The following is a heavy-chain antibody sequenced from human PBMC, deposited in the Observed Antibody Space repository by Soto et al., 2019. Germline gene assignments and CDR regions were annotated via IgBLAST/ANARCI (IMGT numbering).Heavy chain of an antibody. CDR1: GFSFNEAW. CDR3: TTGSVEGI. Sequence: EVQLVESAGGLVKPGGSLRLSCVASGFSFNEAWMNWVRQAPGEGLEWVGRIKTSAGGGATDYAAPVQGRFTISRDDSKNALYLHMNSLITEDTAIYYCTTGSVEGIWDQGTTVTVSS. J-gene: IGHJ6*02. V-gene: IGHV3-15*07. CDR2: IKTSAGGGAT. D-gene: IGHD2-15*01.